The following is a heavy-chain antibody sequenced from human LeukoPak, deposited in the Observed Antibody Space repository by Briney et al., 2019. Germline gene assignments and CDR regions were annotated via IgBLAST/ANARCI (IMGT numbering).Heavy chain of an antibody. CDR3: AKRGTRATHGMDV. CDR1: GFTFSDYG. Sequence: PGRSLRLSCAASGFTFSDYGMHWVRQAPGKGLEWVAVISYDGNKKYYKDSVKGRFTISRDNSKHTVYLQMNSLRAEDTAVYYCAKRGTRATHGMDVWGQGTTVTVSS. CDR2: ISYDGNKK. D-gene: IGHD3-16*01. V-gene: IGHV3-30*18. J-gene: IGHJ6*02.